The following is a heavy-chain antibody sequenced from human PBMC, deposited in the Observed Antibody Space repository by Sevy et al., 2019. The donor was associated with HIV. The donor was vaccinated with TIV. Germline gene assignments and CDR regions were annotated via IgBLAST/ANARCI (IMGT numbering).Heavy chain of an antibody. CDR1: GFTFSSYW. V-gene: IGHV3-7*01. Sequence: GGSLRLSCAASGFTFSSYWMTWVRQAPGKGLEWVANIKQDGSVKFYVDSVKGRFTISRDNANNSLFLQMNSLRAEDTAVYYCARPYRTDPFYYSGSSGYYYPSYFDNWGQGTLVTVSS. CDR3: ARPYRTDPFYYSGSSGYYYPSYFDN. D-gene: IGHD3-22*01. J-gene: IGHJ4*02. CDR2: IKQDGSVK.